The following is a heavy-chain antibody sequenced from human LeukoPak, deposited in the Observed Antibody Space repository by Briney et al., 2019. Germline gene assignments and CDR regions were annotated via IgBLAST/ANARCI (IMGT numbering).Heavy chain of an antibody. J-gene: IGHJ5*02. Sequence: GGSLRLSCAASGFTFSSYWMSWVRQAPGKGLEWVANIKQDGSEKYYVDSVKGRFTISRDNAKNSLYLQMNSLRAEDTAVYYCAREILGYCSSTSCPGWFDPWGQGTLVTVSS. D-gene: IGHD2-2*01. V-gene: IGHV3-7*01. CDR1: GFTFSSYW. CDR3: AREILGYCSSTSCPGWFDP. CDR2: IKQDGSEK.